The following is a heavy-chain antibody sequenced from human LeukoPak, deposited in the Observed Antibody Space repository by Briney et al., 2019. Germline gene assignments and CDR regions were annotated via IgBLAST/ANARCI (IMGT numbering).Heavy chain of an antibody. V-gene: IGHV3-23*01. Sequence: PGGSLRLSCAASGFTFSNYGMSWVRQAPGKGLEWVSAISGSGGSTNYADSVKGRFTISRDNSKNTLYLQMNSLRAEDTGVYYCANRISGSSSWGQGTLVTVSS. D-gene: IGHD1-26*01. CDR2: ISGSGGST. CDR3: ANRISGSSS. J-gene: IGHJ5*02. CDR1: GFTFSNYG.